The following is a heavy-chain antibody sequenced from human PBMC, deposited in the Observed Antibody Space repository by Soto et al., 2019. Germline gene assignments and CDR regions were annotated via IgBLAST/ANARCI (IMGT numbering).Heavy chain of an antibody. V-gene: IGHV1-8*01. CDR3: ARVVVVVPAASSGGFYMDV. J-gene: IGHJ6*03. D-gene: IGHD2-2*01. Sequence: VASVKVSCKASGYTFTSYDINWVRQATGQGLEWMGWMNPNSGNTGYAQKFQGRVTMTRNTSISTAYMELSSLRSEDTAVYYCARVVVVVPAASSGGFYMDVWGKGTTVTVSS. CDR1: GYTFTSYD. CDR2: MNPNSGNT.